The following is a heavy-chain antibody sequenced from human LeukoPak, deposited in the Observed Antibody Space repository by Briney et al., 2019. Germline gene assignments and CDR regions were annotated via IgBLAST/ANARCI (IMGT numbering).Heavy chain of an antibody. V-gene: IGHV4-34*01. D-gene: IGHD3-22*01. CDR1: GGSFSGYY. J-gene: IGHJ4*02. CDR3: ASYSYYYDSSGYFDY. CDR2: INHSGST. Sequence: SETLSLTCAVYGGSFSGYYWSWIRQPPGKGLEWIGEINHSGSTNYNPSLKSRVSISVDTSKNQFSLKLSSVTAADTAVYYCASYSYYYDSSGYFDYWGQGTLVTVSS.